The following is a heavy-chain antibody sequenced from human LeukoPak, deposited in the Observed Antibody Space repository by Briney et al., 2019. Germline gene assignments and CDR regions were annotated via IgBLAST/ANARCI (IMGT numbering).Heavy chain of an antibody. CDR1: GFTFSSYE. V-gene: IGHV3-48*03. D-gene: IGHD3-22*01. J-gene: IGHJ4*02. CDR3: ARDLNAAYYYDSSGYLDY. Sequence: GGSLRLSCAASGFTFSSYEMNWVRQAPGKGLEWVSYISSSGSTIYYADSVKGRFTISRDNSKNTLYLQMNSLRAEDTAVYYCARDLNAAYYYDSSGYLDYWGQGTLVTVSS. CDR2: ISSSGSTI.